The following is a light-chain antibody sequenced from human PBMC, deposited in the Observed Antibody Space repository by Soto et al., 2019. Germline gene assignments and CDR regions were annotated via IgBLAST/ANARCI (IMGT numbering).Light chain of an antibody. J-gene: IGKJ2*01. V-gene: IGKV1-39*01. CDR2: GTS. CDR1: QSISDY. Sequence: DIQMTQFPSSLSASVGDRVTITCRASQSISDYLNWYQKKPGKAPKLLIYGTSYLQSEVPSRFSGRGSGTDFTLTISSLQLEDFATYFCQQSYTPANTFGQ. CDR3: QQSYTPANT.